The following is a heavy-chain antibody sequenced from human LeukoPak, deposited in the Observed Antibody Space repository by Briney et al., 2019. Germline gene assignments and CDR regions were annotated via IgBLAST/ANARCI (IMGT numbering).Heavy chain of an antibody. CDR2: INPGGSII. D-gene: IGHD1-26*01. J-gene: IGHJ4*02. Sequence: GGSLRLSCAASGFTFSTYAMNWVRQAPGRGLEWVSSINPGGSIIFYSDSVKGRFTISRDNAKNSLYQQMNSLRAEDTAVYYCARAVTRWELPSFFDYWGQGTLVTVSS. V-gene: IGHV3-21*01. CDR3: ARAVTRWELPSFFDY. CDR1: GFTFSTYA.